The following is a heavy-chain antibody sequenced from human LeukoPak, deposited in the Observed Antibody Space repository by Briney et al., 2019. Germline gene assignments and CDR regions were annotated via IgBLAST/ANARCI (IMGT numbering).Heavy chain of an antibody. D-gene: IGHD3-10*01. CDR1: GYTFTSYG. V-gene: IGHV1-18*01. CDR2: ISAYNGNT. Sequence: ASVKVSCKASGYTFTSYGISWVRQAPGQGLEWMGWISAYNGNTNYAQKLQGRVTMTTDTSTSTAYMELRSLGSDDTAVYYCARASLWFGEFSYYYYGMDVWGQGTTVTVSS. CDR3: ARASLWFGEFSYYYYGMDV. J-gene: IGHJ6*02.